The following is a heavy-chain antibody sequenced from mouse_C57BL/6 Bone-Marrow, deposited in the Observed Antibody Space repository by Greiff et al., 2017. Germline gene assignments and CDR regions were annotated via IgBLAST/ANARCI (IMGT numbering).Heavy chain of an antibody. V-gene: IGHV5-9-1*02. D-gene: IGHD1-1*01. Sequence: EVQLVESGEGLVKPGGSLQLSCAASGFTFSSYAMSWVRQTPEKRLEWVAYISSGGDYIYYADTVKGRFTISRDNARNTLYLQMSSLKSEDTAMYYCTRVGLYYSAFAYWGQGTLVTVSA. CDR3: TRVGLYYSAFAY. CDR1: GFTFSSYA. J-gene: IGHJ3*01. CDR2: ISSGGDYI.